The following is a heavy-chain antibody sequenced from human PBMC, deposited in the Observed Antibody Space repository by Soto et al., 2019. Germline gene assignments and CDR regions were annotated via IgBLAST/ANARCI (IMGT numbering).Heavy chain of an antibody. CDR3: ARDQWWIDDRYSGL. Sequence: QVQLVESGGGLVKPGGSLRISCAASGFTFSDYYMSWIHQAPGKGLEWVSYISSSGSTIYYADSVKGRFTISRDNAKNSLYLQMNSLRAEDTAVYYCARDQWWIDDRYSGLWGQGTLVTVSS. CDR1: GFTFSDYY. J-gene: IGHJ4*02. D-gene: IGHD5-12*01. V-gene: IGHV3-11*01. CDR2: ISSSGSTI.